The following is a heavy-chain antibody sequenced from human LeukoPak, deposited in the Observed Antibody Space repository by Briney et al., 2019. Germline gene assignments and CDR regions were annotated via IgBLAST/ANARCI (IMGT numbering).Heavy chain of an antibody. CDR3: ARGLALWLNWIDP. V-gene: IGHV4-34*01. CDR1: GGSFSGYY. J-gene: IGHJ5*02. Sequence: PSETLSLTCAVYGGSFSGYYWSWIRQPPGKGLEWIGEINHSGSTNYNPSLKSRVTISVDTSKNQFSLKLSSVTAADTAVYYCARGLALWLNWIDPWGQGTLVTVSS. CDR2: INHSGST. D-gene: IGHD3-10*01.